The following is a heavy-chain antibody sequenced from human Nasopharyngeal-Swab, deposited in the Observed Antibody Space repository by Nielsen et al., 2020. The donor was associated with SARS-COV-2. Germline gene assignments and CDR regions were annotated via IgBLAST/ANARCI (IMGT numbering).Heavy chain of an antibody. CDR1: GFRDYS. CDR2: ISSSSSDI. Sequence: GESLKISCVDSGFRDYSMNWVRQAPGKGLEWVSSISSSSSDIYYADSVKGRFTISRDSAKNSLYLQMNSLRAEDTAVYYCARSHSSSWDYWGQGTLVTVSS. CDR3: ARSHSSSWDY. J-gene: IGHJ4*02. V-gene: IGHV3-21*01. D-gene: IGHD6-13*01.